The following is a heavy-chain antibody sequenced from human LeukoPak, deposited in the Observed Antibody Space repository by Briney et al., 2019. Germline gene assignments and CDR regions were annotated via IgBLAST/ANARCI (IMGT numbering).Heavy chain of an antibody. D-gene: IGHD6-19*01. Sequence: GGSLRLSCAASGFTVSSNYMSWVRQAPGKGLEWVSVIYSGGSTYYADSVKGRFTISRDSSKNTLYLQMNSLRAEDTAVYYCARDPRRQWLYTFQHWGQGTLVTVSS. CDR3: ARDPRRQWLYTFQH. CDR1: GFTVSSNY. J-gene: IGHJ1*01. V-gene: IGHV3-53*01. CDR2: IYSGGST.